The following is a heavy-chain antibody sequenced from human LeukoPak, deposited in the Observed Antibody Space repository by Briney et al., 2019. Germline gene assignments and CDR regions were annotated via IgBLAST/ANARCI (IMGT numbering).Heavy chain of an antibody. V-gene: IGHV3-48*03. Sequence: GGSLRLSCAASGFTFSSYEMNWVRQAPGKGLEWVSYISSSGSTIYYADSVKGRFTISRDNAKNSLYLQMNSLRAEDTAVYYCAKDISSGWPNWFDPWGQGTLVTVSS. CDR2: ISSSGSTI. J-gene: IGHJ5*02. CDR1: GFTFSSYE. D-gene: IGHD6-19*01. CDR3: AKDISSGWPNWFDP.